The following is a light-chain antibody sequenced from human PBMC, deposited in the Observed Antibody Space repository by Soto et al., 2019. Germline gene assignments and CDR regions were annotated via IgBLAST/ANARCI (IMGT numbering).Light chain of an antibody. Sequence: DIQLTQSPSFLSASVGDRVTITCRASQGISSYLAWYQQKPGKAPKLLIYAASTLQSGVPSRFSGSGSGTEFTLTISGLQPDDFGVYYCQQYNNWWTFGQGTKVDIK. J-gene: IGKJ1*01. CDR3: QQYNNWWT. CDR2: AAS. V-gene: IGKV1-9*01. CDR1: QGISSY.